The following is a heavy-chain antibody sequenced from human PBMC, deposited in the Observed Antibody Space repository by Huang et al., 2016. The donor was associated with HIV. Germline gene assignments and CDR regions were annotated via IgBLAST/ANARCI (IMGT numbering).Heavy chain of an antibody. V-gene: IGHV1-69*01. CDR1: GGTFSSDA. CDR2: ISPVLNKP. D-gene: IGHD3-3*02. J-gene: IGHJ4*02. Sequence: QVQLVQSGAEVKKPGSSVKVSCKAPGGTFSSDAINWGRQAPGKGPEWMGGISPVLNKPNYAPKFQGRITISADESTNTAFLELSSLISEDTAMYYCARQPSAILTEYYFDYWGQGTLVTVSS. CDR3: ARQPSAILTEYYFDY.